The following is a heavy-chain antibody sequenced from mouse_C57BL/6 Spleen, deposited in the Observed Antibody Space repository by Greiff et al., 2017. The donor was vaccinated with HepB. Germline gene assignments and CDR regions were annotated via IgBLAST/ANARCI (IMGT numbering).Heavy chain of an antibody. V-gene: IGHV1-82*01. D-gene: IGHD2-2*01. CDR2: IYPGDGDT. CDR3: ARATMVTTSWYFDV. J-gene: IGHJ1*03. Sequence: VQLVESGPELVKPGASVKISCKASGYAFSSSWMNWVKQRPGKGLEWIGRIYPGDGDTNYNGKFKGKATLTADKSSSTAYMQLSSLTSEDSAVYFCARATMVTTSWYFDVWGTGTTVTVSS. CDR1: GYAFSSSW.